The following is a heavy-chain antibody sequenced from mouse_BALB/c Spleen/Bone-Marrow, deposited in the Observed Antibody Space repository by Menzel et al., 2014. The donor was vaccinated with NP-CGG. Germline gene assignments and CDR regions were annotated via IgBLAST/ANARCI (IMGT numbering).Heavy chain of an antibody. CDR2: IDPANGNT. V-gene: IGHV14-3*02. D-gene: IGHD1-1*01. Sequence: EVMLVESGAELVKPGASVKLSCTASGFNIKDTYMHWVKQRPEQGLEWIGRIDPANGNTKYDPKFQCKATITADTSSNTAYLQLSSLTSEDTAVYYCARYSYGSRGYYFDYWGQGTTLTVSS. CDR3: ARYSYGSRGYYFDY. CDR1: GFNIKDTY. J-gene: IGHJ2*01.